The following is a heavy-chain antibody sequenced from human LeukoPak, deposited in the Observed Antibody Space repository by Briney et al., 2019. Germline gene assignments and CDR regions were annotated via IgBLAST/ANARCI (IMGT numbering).Heavy chain of an antibody. CDR2: ISYDGSNK. CDR3: AKSPIQLWLFDF. V-gene: IGHV3-30*18. Sequence: GRSLRLSCAASGFTFSSYGMHWVRQAPGKGLEWVAVISYDGSNKYYADSVKGRFTISRDNSKNTLYLQMNSLRAEDTAVYYCAKSPIQLWLFDFWGQGTLVTVSS. CDR1: GFTFSSYG. D-gene: IGHD5-18*01. J-gene: IGHJ4*02.